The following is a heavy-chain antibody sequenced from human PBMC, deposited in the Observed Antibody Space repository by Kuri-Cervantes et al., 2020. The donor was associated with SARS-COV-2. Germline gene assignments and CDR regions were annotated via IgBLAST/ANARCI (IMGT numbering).Heavy chain of an antibody. D-gene: IGHD1-26*01. CDR1: GGSFSGYY. CDR3: ARDSPLVGATWNYFDY. V-gene: IGHV3-7*01. J-gene: IGHJ4*02. CDR2: IKQDGSEK. Sequence: ETLSLTCAVYGGSFSGYYWSWIRQPPGKGLEWVANIKQDGSEKYYVDSVKGRFTISRDNAKNSLYLQMNSLRAEDTAVYYCARDSPLVGATWNYFDYWGQGTLVTVSS.